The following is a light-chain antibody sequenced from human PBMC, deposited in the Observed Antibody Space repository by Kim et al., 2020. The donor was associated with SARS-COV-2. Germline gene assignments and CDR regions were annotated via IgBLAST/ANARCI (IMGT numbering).Light chain of an antibody. CDR2: GTS. CDR1: QRCSNFY. CDR3: QQYGSSPLT. J-gene: IGKJ4*01. V-gene: IGKV3-20*01. Sequence: SPGERSTISCRASQRCSNFYFTWYQQKPGKAPRLLIYGTSSRATGIPDRFSGSGSGTDFTLTISRLEPEDFAVYYCQQYGSSPLTFGGGTKVDIK.